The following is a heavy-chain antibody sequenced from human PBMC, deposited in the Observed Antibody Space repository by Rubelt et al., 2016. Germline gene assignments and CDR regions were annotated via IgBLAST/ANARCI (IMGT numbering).Heavy chain of an antibody. CDR2: IYPGDSDT. CDR3: ARLRGSPQGAAFDI. CDR1: GYSFTTYW. D-gene: IGHD1-26*01. V-gene: IGHV5-51*01. Sequence: EVQLVQSGAEVKKPGESLKISCKGSGYSFTTYWIGWVRQMPGKGLECMGIIYPGDSDTRYSPSVQGLVTTPAAKSIRPAYLKWSSLKASDTAMYYCARLRGSPQGAAFDIWGQGTMVTVSS. J-gene: IGHJ3*02.